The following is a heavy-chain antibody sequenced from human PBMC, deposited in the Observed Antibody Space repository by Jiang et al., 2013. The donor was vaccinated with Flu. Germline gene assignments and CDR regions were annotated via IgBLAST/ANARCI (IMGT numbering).Heavy chain of an antibody. CDR1: GYSFMNYG. CDR2: ISPYSGNT. J-gene: IGHJ4*02. CDR3: ARGGVLVREVIVHFDY. D-gene: IGHD3-10*01. V-gene: IGHV1-18*01. Sequence: SGAEVKRPGASVKVSCKASGYSFMNYGMSWVRQAPGQGLEWMGWISPYSGNTSYIDKLRGRVTMTTDTSTNTVYMELKNLRSDDTAVYYCARGGVLVREVIVHFDYWGQGSQVIVSS.